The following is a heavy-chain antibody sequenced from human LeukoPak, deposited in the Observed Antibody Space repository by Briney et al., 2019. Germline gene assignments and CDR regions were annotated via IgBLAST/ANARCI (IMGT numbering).Heavy chain of an antibody. J-gene: IGHJ5*02. Sequence: QSSETLSLTCIVSGGSISSSIYYWAWVRQPPGKGLEWIGTVFYNGATQYSPSLRSRVTISIDTSTNQFSLKPSSVTAADTAMHYCARVDGYSNYDRRFDPWGQGTLVTVSS. D-gene: IGHD4-11*01. CDR3: ARVDGYSNYDRRFDP. CDR1: GGSISSSIYY. V-gene: IGHV4-39*07. CDR2: VFYNGAT.